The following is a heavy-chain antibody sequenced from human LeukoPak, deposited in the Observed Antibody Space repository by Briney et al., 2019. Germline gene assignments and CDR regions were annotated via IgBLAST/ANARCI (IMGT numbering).Heavy chain of an antibody. CDR2: ISAYKGNT. CDR3: AKDQPDPTTPFDY. CDR1: GYTFTSYG. J-gene: IGHJ4*02. D-gene: IGHD4-11*01. Sequence: ASVNVSCKASGYTFTSYGISWGRPAPGQGREWMGWISAYKGNTNYAQKLRGRVTITTDTSTSTAYIELRSQISDDTAAYYCAKDQPDPTTPFDYWGQGTLVTVSS. V-gene: IGHV1-18*01.